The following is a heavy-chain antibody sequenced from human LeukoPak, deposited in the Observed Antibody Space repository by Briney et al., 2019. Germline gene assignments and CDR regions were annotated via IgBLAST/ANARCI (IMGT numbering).Heavy chain of an antibody. CDR3: ARGIVGAGDI. V-gene: IGHV3-21*01. Sequence: GGSLRLSCAASGFTFSDYTMNWVRQAPGKGLEWLSSIGTAGNYIFYADSVQGRFTISRDNANDSLYLEMKSLRVEDTAVYYCARGIVGAGDIWGQGTMVTVSS. D-gene: IGHD1-26*01. J-gene: IGHJ3*02. CDR1: GFTFSDYT. CDR2: IGTAGNYI.